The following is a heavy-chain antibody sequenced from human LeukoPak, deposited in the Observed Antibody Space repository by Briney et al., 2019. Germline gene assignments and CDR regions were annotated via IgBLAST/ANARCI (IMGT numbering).Heavy chain of an antibody. CDR1: GGSISSGSYY. J-gene: IGHJ5*02. CDR2: IYTSGST. Sequence: PSETLSLTCTVSGGSISSGSYYWSWLRQPAGKGLEWIGRIYTSGSTNSNPSPKSRVTISVDTSKNQFSLKLSSVPAADTAVYYCARGRYGSGSYYSQPFDPWGQGTLVTVSS. CDR3: ARGRYGSGSYYSQPFDP. V-gene: IGHV4-61*02. D-gene: IGHD3-10*01.